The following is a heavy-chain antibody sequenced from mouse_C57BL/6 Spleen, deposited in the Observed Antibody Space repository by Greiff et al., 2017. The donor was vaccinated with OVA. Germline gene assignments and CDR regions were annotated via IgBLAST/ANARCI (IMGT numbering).Heavy chain of an antibody. CDR2: IYPGGGDT. D-gene: IGHD2-4*01. Sequence: VKLVESGPELVKPGASVKISCTASGYAFSSSWMNWVKQRPGKGLEWIGRIYPGGGDTNYNGKFKGKATLTADKSSSTAYMQLSSLTSEDSAVYCCARVGIYYDDGAMDYWGQGTSVTVSS. CDR1: GYAFSSSW. V-gene: IGHV1-82*01. J-gene: IGHJ4*01. CDR3: ARVGIYYDDGAMDY.